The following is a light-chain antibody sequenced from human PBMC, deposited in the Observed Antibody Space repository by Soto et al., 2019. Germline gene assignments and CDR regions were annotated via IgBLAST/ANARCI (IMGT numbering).Light chain of an antibody. CDR1: SSDVGGYNY. J-gene: IGLJ1*01. CDR2: DVS. V-gene: IGLV2-11*01. CDR3: CSYQGSYTFA. Sequence: QSVLTQPRSVSGSPGQSVTISCTGTSSDVGGYNYVSWYQQHPGKAPKLMIYDVSKRPSGVPDRFSGSKSGNTASLTISGLQHEDEVDYQCCSYQGSYTFAFGTGTKSPY.